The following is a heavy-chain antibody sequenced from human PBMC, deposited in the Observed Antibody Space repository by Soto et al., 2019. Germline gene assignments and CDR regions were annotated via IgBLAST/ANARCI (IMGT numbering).Heavy chain of an antibody. J-gene: IGHJ6*02. CDR2: ISGSGGST. D-gene: IGHD6-6*01. CDR3: AKSSSSNPYYYYYGMDV. V-gene: IGHV3-23*01. Sequence: EVQLLESGGGLVQPGGSLRLSCAASGFTFSSYAMSWVRQAPGKGLEWVSAISGSGGSTYYADSVKGRFTISRDNSKNTLYLQMNSLRAEDTDVYYGAKSSSSNPYYYYYGMDVWGQGTTVTVSS. CDR1: GFTFSSYA.